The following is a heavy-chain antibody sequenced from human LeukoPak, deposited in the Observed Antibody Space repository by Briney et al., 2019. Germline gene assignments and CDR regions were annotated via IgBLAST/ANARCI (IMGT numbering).Heavy chain of an antibody. Sequence: PGGSLRLSCAASGFPFSSYWMHWVRQAPGKGLVWVSRINSDGSSTSYADSVKGRFTISRDNAKNTLYLQMNSLRAEDTAVYYCARDLYCSGGSCYSGDWFDPWGQGTLVTVSS. CDR2: INSDGSST. V-gene: IGHV3-74*01. D-gene: IGHD2-15*01. CDR3: ARDLYCSGGSCYSGDWFDP. J-gene: IGHJ5*02. CDR1: GFPFSSYW.